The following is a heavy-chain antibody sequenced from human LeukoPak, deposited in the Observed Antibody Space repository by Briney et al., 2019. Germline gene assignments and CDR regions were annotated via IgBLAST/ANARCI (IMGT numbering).Heavy chain of an antibody. V-gene: IGHV4-39*01. CDR2: IYYSGST. J-gene: IGHJ3*01. D-gene: IGHD3-16*01. CDR1: GGSISSSNYY. Sequence: SETLSLTCTVSGGSISSSNYYWGWIRQPPGKGLEWIGSIYYSGSTHYNPSLKSRVTISVDTSKDQFSLKLSSVTAADTAVYYCAHFRGGSFDFWGQGTMVTVSS. CDR3: AHFRGGSFDF.